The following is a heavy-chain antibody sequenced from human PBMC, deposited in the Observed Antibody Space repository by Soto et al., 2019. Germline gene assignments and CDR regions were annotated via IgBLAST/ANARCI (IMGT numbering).Heavy chain of an antibody. D-gene: IGHD2-15*01. J-gene: IGHJ4*02. CDR1: GSTFSSYT. V-gene: IGHV1-69*02. CDR3: ARVAHCSGGSCYSN. CDR2: IIPILGIA. Sequence: QVQLVQSGAEVKKPGSSVKVSCKASGSTFSSYTISWVRQAPGQGLEWMGRIIPILGIANYAQKFQGRVTITADKSTSTAYMELSSLRSEDTAVYYCARVAHCSGGSCYSNWGQGTLVTVSS.